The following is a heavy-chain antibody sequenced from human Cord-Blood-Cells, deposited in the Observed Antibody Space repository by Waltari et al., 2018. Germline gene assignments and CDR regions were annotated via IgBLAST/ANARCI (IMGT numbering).Heavy chain of an antibody. V-gene: IGHV4-59*01. CDR2: IYYSGST. CDR1: VGSISSYY. Sequence: QVQLQASGPGLVKPSETLSLTCTASVGSISSYYRSWTRQPPGKGLEWIGYIYYSGSTNYNPSLKSRVTISVDTSKNQFSLKLSSVTAADTAVYYCARDGIEVGAYNWFDPWGQGTLVTVSS. J-gene: IGHJ5*02. D-gene: IGHD2-21*01. CDR3: ARDGIEVGAYNWFDP.